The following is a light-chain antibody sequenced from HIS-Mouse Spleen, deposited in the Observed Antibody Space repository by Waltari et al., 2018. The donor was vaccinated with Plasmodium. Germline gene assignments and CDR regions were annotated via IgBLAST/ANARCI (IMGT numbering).Light chain of an antibody. CDR1: QSVSSN. V-gene: IGKV3-15*01. CDR2: GAS. J-gene: IGKJ3*01. CDR3: QQYNNWSFT. Sequence: EIVMTQSPATLSVSPGERAPLSCRASQSVSSNLAWYQQKPGQAPRLLIYGASTRATGIPARFSGSGFGTEFTLTISSLQSEDFAVYYCQQYNNWSFTFGPGTKVDIK.